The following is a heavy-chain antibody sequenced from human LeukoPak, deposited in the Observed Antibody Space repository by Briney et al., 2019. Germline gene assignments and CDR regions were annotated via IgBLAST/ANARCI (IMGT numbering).Heavy chain of an antibody. J-gene: IGHJ3*02. V-gene: IGHV1-69*13. CDR1: GGTFSSYA. CDR3: AREDSSSSGGAFDI. Sequence: ASVKVSCKASGGTFSSYAISWVRQAPGQGLEWMGGIIPIFGTANYAQKFQGRVTITADESTSTAYMELSSLRSEDTAVYYCAREDSSSSGGAFDIWGQGTMVTVSS. CDR2: IIPIFGTA. D-gene: IGHD6-6*01.